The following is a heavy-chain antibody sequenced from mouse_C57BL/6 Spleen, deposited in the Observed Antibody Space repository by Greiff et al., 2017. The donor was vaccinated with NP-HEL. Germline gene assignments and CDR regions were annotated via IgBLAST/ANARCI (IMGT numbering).Heavy chain of an antibody. V-gene: IGHV1-69*01. CDR1: GYTFTSYW. D-gene: IGHD2-5*01. J-gene: IGHJ2*01. CDR2: IDPSDSYT. Sequence: VQLQQPGAELVMPGASVKLSCKASGYTFTSYWMHWVKQRPGQGLEWIGEIDPSDSYTNYNQKFKGKSTLTVDKSSSTAYMQLSSLTSEDSAVYYCARERPTIVTLDYWGQGTTLTVSS. CDR3: ARERPTIVTLDY.